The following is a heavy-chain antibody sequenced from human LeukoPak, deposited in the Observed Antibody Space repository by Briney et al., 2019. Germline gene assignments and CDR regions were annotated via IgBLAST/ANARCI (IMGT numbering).Heavy chain of an antibody. V-gene: IGHV1-18*01. J-gene: IGHJ4*02. D-gene: IGHD6-19*01. CDR2: ISAYNGNT. Sequence: GASVKVSYKASGYTFTSYGISWVRQAPGQGLEWMGWISAYNGNTNYAQKLQGRVTMTTDTSTSTTYMELRSLRSDDTAVYYCARDLKRGYSSGRYSWGTGSSNDFWGQGTLVTVSS. CDR1: GYTFTSYG. CDR3: ARDLKRGYSSGRYSWGTGSSNDF.